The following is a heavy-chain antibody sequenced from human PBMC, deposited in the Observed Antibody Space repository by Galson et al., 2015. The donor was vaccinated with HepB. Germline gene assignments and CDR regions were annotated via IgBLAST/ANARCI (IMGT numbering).Heavy chain of an antibody. J-gene: IGHJ4*02. V-gene: IGHV3-7*03. D-gene: IGHD6-19*01. CDR3: ASSGYSSGWYDRLIYCFDY. CDR2: IKQDGSEK. CDR1: GFTFSSYW. Sequence: SLRLSCAASGFTFSSYWMSWVRQAPGKGLEWVANIKQDGSEKYYVDSVKGRFTISRDNAKNSLYLQMNSLRAEDTAVYYCASSGYSSGWYDRLIYCFDYWGQGTLVTVSS.